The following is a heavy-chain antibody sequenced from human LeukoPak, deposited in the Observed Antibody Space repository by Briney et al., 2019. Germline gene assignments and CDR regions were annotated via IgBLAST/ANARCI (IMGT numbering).Heavy chain of an antibody. CDR1: GGSFSGYY. CDR2: INHSGST. Sequence: SETLSLTCAVYGGSFSGYYWSWIRQPPGKGLEWIGEINHSGSTNYNPSLKSRVTISVDTSKNQFSLKLSSVTAADTAVYYCARGRGYGDAFDIWGQGTMVTVSS. V-gene: IGHV4-34*01. D-gene: IGHD1-1*01. J-gene: IGHJ3*02. CDR3: ARGRGYGDAFDI.